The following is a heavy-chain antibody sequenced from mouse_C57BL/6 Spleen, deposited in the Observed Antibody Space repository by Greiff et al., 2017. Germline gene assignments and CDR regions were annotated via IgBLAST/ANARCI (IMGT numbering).Heavy chain of an antibody. CDR3: AKENWDGY. CDR1: GYTFTDYE. Sequence: QVQLKQSGAELVRPGASVTLSCKASGYTFTDYEMHWVKQTPVHGLAWIGAIDPETGGTAYNQKFKGKAILTADKSSSTAYMELRSLTSEASAVYYGAKENWDGYWGQVALVTVSA. J-gene: IGHJ3*02. V-gene: IGHV1-15*01. CDR2: IDPETGGT. D-gene: IGHD4-1*01.